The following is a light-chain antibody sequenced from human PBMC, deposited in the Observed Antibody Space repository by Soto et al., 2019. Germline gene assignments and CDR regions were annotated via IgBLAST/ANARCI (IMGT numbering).Light chain of an antibody. CDR3: QQIYSTPRP. J-gene: IGKJ4*01. CDR1: QSISSY. Sequence: DIQMAQSPSSLSASVGDSVTITCRASQSISSYLNWYQQKPGKAPKLLIYAASSLQTGVPSRFSGSGSGTDFTLTISSLQPEDFATYYCQQIYSTPRPFSGGTKVDIK. V-gene: IGKV1-39*01. CDR2: AAS.